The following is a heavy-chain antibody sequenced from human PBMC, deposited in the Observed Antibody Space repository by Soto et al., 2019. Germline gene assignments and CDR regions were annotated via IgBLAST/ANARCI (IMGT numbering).Heavy chain of an antibody. CDR1: AFMFSSYA. Sequence: GGSLRLSCAACAFMFSSYAMSWVRQAPGKGLEWVSTISLGGGNTHYADSVKGRFTISRDNAKNTLYLQMNSLRGEDTAVYYCAKDPSTGYADHWGQGTLVTVSS. CDR2: ISLGGGNT. CDR3: AKDPSTGYADH. V-gene: IGHV3-23*01. J-gene: IGHJ1*01. D-gene: IGHD3-9*01.